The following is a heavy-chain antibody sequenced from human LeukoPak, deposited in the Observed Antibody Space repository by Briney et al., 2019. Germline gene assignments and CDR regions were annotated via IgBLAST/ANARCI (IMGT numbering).Heavy chain of an antibody. V-gene: IGHV1-8*03. Sequence: ASVKVSCKASGYTFTSYDINWVRQATGQGLEWMGWMNPNSGNTGSAQKFQGRVTITRNTSISTAYMELSSLRSEDTAVYYCARTARIAAALDYWGQGTLVTVSS. CDR1: GYTFTSYD. J-gene: IGHJ4*02. CDR3: ARTARIAAALDY. CDR2: MNPNSGNT. D-gene: IGHD6-13*01.